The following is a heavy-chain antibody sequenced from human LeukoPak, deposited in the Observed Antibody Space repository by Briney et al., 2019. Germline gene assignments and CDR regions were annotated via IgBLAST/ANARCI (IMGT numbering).Heavy chain of an antibody. V-gene: IGHV4-59*01. CDR1: GGSMSGSY. CDR3: ARGGWSLDY. J-gene: IGHJ4*02. D-gene: IGHD6-19*01. CDR2: IYYNGNT. Sequence: SETLSLTCTVSGGSMSGSYWSWLRQPPGKGLEWIAYIYYNGNTDYHPSLKSRVTFSIDTSKNQFSLKLNSVTAADTAVYYCARGGWSLDYWGQGTLVTVSS.